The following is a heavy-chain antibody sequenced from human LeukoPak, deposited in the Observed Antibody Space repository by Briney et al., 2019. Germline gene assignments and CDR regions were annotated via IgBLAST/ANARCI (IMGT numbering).Heavy chain of an antibody. Sequence: GGSLRLSCAASGFTFSSYAMSWVRQAPGKGLEWVSSISATGGSTYYADSVKGRFTISRDNSKNTLYLQMNSLRAEDTAVYYCAKTATVTTRALSFDYWGQGTLVTVSS. CDR1: GFTFSSYA. D-gene: IGHD4-17*01. V-gene: IGHV3-23*01. CDR3: AKTATVTTRALSFDY. CDR2: ISATGGST. J-gene: IGHJ4*02.